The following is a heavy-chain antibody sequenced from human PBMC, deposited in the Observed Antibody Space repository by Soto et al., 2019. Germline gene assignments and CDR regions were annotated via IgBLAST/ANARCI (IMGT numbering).Heavy chain of an antibody. J-gene: IGHJ4*02. V-gene: IGHV4-38-2*01. Sequence: SETLSLTCDVSGFSIKTGYYWGWIRQPPGKGLEWIGAICHSGTTYFNPSLKSRVTMSVDTSKNHFSLRLTSVAATDTAVYYCARGMNPQDYWGQGTLVTVSS. CDR1: GFSIKTGYY. CDR2: ICHSGTT. CDR3: ARGMNPQDY.